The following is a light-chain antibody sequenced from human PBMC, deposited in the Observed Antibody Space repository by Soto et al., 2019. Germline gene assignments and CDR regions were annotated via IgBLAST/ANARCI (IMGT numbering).Light chain of an antibody. J-gene: IGKJ1*01. Sequence: EIVLTQSPGTLSLSPGERATLSCRASQSVNNNYLGWYQQKPRQAPRLLIYDASNRATGIPDRFSGSGSGTDFTLTISRLEPEDFAMYYCQQYGRSPGTFGQGTKVDLK. CDR3: QQYGRSPGT. CDR2: DAS. CDR1: QSVNNNY. V-gene: IGKV3-20*01.